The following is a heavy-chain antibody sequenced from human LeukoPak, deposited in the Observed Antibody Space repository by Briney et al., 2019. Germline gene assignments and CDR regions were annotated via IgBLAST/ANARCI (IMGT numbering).Heavy chain of an antibody. J-gene: IGHJ5*02. CDR1: GGTFSSYA. V-gene: IGHV1-69*05. Sequence: GASVKVSCKASGGTFSSYAISWVRQAPGQGLEWMGGIIPIFGTANYAQKFQGRVTITTDESTSTAYMELSSLRSEDTAVYYCASGCSSTSCYGRENWFDPWGQGTLATVSS. D-gene: IGHD2-2*01. CDR2: IIPIFGTA. CDR3: ASGCSSTSCYGRENWFDP.